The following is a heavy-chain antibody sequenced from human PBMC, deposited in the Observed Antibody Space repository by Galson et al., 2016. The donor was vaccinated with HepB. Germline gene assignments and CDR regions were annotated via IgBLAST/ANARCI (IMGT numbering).Heavy chain of an antibody. CDR1: GVSFSFYS. CDR2: TIPLTKTT. J-gene: IGHJ4*02. CDR3: GRGLYNSGGALDF. Sequence: SVKVSCKASGVSFSFYSVYWVRQAPGRGLEWMGGTIPLTKTTNYAQRFQGRLTISADESASTADMELSSLTSEDTAVYYCGRGLYNSGGALDFWGQGTLVTVSS. D-gene: IGHD6-19*01. V-gene: IGHV1-69*13.